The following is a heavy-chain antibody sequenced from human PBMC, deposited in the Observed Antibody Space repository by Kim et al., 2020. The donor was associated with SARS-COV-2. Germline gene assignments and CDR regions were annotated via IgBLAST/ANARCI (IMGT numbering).Heavy chain of an antibody. Sequence: NYHPSLKSRVTISVDTSKNQFSLKLSSVTAADTAVYYCARDPRGYNWFDPWGQGTLVTVSS. V-gene: IGHV4-59*01. D-gene: IGHD3-16*01. CDR3: ARDPRGYNWFDP. J-gene: IGHJ5*02.